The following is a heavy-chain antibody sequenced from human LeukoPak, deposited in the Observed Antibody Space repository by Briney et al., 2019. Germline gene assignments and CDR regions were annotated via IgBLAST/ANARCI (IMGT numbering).Heavy chain of an antibody. CDR2: ISSSSSYI. J-gene: IGHJ4*02. Sequence: GGSLRLSCAASGFTFSSYSMNWVRQAPGKGLEWVSSISSSSSYIYYADSVKGRLDNAKNSLYLQMNSLRAEDTAVYYCARDRVGATSDYWGQGTLVTASS. D-gene: IGHD1-26*01. CDR1: GFTFSSYS. V-gene: IGHV3-21*01. CDR3: ARDRVGATSDY.